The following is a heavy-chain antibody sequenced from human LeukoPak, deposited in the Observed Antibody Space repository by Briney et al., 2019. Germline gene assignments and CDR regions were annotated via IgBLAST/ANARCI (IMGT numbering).Heavy chain of an antibody. V-gene: IGHV4-39*07. CDR2: IYYSGST. D-gene: IGHD3-10*01. J-gene: IGHJ5*02. Sequence: SETLSLTCTVSGGSISSSSYYWGWIRQPPGKGLEWIGSIYYSGSTYYNPSLKSRVTISVDTSKNQFSLKLSSVTAADTAVYYCARDCRVLWFGELLYPVWFDPWGQGTLVTASS. CDR1: GGSISSSSYY. CDR3: ARDCRVLWFGELLYPVWFDP.